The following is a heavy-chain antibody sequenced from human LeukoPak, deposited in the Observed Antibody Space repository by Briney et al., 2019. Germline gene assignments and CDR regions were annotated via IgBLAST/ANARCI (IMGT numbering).Heavy chain of an antibody. CDR3: ARMYQLLSFDP. V-gene: IGHV4-4*07. J-gene: IGHJ5*02. CDR2: IYTSGST. Sequence: SSETLSLTCTVSGGSISSYYWSWIRQPVGKGLEWIGRIYTSGSTNYNPSLKSRVTMSVDTSKNQFSLKLSSVTAADTAVYYCARMYQLLSFDPWGQGTLVTVSS. CDR1: GGSISSYY. D-gene: IGHD2-2*01.